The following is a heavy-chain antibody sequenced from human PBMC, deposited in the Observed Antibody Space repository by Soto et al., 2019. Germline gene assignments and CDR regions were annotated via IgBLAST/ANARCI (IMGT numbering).Heavy chain of an antibody. CDR3: AKDRGSWYYYYYRMDV. Sequence: GGSLRLSCAASGFTFSSYGMHGVLQAPGQGLEWVAVISYDGSNKYYADSVKGRFTISRDNSKNTLYLQMNSLRAEETAVYYCAKDRGSWYYYYYRMDVWGQGTTVTVSS. CDR2: ISYDGSNK. V-gene: IGHV3-30*18. CDR1: GFTFSSYG. J-gene: IGHJ6*02. D-gene: IGHD6-13*01.